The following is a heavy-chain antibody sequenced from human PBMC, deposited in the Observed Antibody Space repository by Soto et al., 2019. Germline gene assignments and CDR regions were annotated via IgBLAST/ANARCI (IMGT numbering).Heavy chain of an antibody. CDR3: AKNWNWGSLVH. D-gene: IGHD7-27*01. CDR2: VYYSGTT. CDR1: GGSINNYY. Sequence: SETLSLTCTVSGGSINNYYWSWIRQSPGKGLEWIGYVYYSGTTNYNPTLKSRITILVDTSENQFSLKLSSVTAADTAVYYCAKNWNWGSLVHWGQGTLVTVSS. V-gene: IGHV4-59*08. J-gene: IGHJ4*02.